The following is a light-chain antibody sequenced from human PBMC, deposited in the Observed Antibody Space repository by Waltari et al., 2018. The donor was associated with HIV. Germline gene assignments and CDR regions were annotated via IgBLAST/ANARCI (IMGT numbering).Light chain of an antibody. J-gene: IGLJ1*01. Sequence: QSVLTQPPSASGAPGQRVTISCSGSFSNLGSNTVNWYQQLPGTAPSLLIYGSSQRPSGVPDRFSGSRSDTSASLDISGLHSEDEGDYYCAVWDDSLSEYVFATGTKVFVL. CDR3: AVWDDSLSEYV. V-gene: IGLV1-44*01. CDR1: FSNLGSNT. CDR2: GSS.